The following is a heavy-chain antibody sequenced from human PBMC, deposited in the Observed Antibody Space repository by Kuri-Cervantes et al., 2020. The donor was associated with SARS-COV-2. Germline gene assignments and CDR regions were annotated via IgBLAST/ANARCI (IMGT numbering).Heavy chain of an antibody. CDR1: GYTFTGYY. V-gene: IGHV1-2*02. CDR3: ARVTRYSSSSASDDYYYYMDV. J-gene: IGHJ6*03. CDR2: INPNSGGT. D-gene: IGHD6-6*01. Sequence: ASMKVSCKASGYTFTGYYMHWVRQAPGQGLEWMGWINPNSGGTNYAQKFQGRVTMTRDTSISTAYMELSRLRSDDTAVYYCARVTRYSSSSASDDYYYYMDVWGKGTTVTVSS.